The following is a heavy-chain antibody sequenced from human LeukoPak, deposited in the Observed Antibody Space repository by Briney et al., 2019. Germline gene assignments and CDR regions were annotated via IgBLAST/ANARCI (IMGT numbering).Heavy chain of an antibody. CDR2: VNSDGSTT. Sequence: GGSLRLSCVASGFTFSSYWMHWVRQAPGKGLVWVSRVNSDGSTTSYADSVKGRFTISRDNAKNTLYLQMNSLRAEDTAVYYCARAPLGEQLVEDAFDIWGQGTMVTVSS. J-gene: IGHJ3*02. CDR3: ARAPLGEQLVEDAFDI. V-gene: IGHV3-74*01. CDR1: GFTFSSYW. D-gene: IGHD6-6*01.